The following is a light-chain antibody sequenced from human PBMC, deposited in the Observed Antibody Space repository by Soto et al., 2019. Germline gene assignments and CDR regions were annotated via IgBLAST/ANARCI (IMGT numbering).Light chain of an antibody. Sequence: QSVLTQPASVSGPPGQSITISCTGTSGDVGGYNYVSWYQQHPGKAPKLMIYDVSNRPSGVSNRFSGSKSGNTASLTISGLQAEDEADYYCSSYTSSSTLVFGTGTKVTVL. CDR2: DVS. CDR1: SGDVGGYNY. CDR3: SSYTSSSTLV. J-gene: IGLJ1*01. V-gene: IGLV2-14*01.